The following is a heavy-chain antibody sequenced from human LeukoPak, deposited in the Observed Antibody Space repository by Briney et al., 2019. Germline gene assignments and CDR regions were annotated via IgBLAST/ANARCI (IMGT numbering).Heavy chain of an antibody. D-gene: IGHD2-15*01. CDR1: GYTFTSYA. Sequence: ASVKVSCTASGYTFTSYAMHWVRQAPGQRLEWMGWINAGNGNTKYSQKFQGRVTITRDTSASTAYMELSSLRSEDTAVYYCASGPIEYCSGGSCYGLLENWGQGTLVTVSS. J-gene: IGHJ4*02. CDR3: ASGPIEYCSGGSCYGLLEN. V-gene: IGHV1-3*01. CDR2: INAGNGNT.